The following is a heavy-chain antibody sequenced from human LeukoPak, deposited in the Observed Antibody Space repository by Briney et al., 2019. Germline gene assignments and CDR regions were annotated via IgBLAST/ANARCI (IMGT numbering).Heavy chain of an antibody. Sequence: GASVKVSCKASGYTFTNYDFNWVRQPTGQGLEWLGWMDPNTGNTGYAQKFQGRVTITRNTSISTAYMELSSLRSEDTAVYYCAAHRHYSSGWFDYWGQGTLVTVSS. CDR1: GYTFTNYD. J-gene: IGHJ4*02. D-gene: IGHD6-19*01. V-gene: IGHV1-8*03. CDR3: AAHRHYSSGWFDY. CDR2: MDPNTGNT.